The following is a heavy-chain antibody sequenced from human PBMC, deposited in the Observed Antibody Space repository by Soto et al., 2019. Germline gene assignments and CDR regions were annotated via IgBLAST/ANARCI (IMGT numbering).Heavy chain of an antibody. CDR2: ISGSGVNT. CDR1: EFTFSSSV. V-gene: IGHV3-23*01. D-gene: IGHD2-2*01. J-gene: IGHJ3*02. CDR3: AKRGAKYCSSTSCMTDVFDI. Sequence: GGSLRLSCAASEFTFSSSVMSWVRQAPGKGLEWVSAISGSGVNTYYADSVKGRFTISRENSKNTLYLQMNSLRAEDTAVYYCAKRGAKYCSSTSCMTDVFDIWGQGTMVTVSS.